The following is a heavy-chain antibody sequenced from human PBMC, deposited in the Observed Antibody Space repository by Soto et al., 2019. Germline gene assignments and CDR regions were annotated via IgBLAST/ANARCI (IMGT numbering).Heavy chain of an antibody. D-gene: IGHD1-26*01. CDR2: IIPIFGTA. CDR3: ARDPYYESSYYGMDV. J-gene: IGHJ6*02. CDR1: GGTFSSYA. V-gene: IGHV1-69*12. Sequence: QVQLVQSGAEVKKPGSSVKVSCKASGGTFSSYAISWVRQAPGQGLEWMGGIIPIFGTANYAQKFQGRVTITADESXXTADMERSSLRSEDTAVYYCARDPYYESSYYGMDVWGQGTTVTVPS.